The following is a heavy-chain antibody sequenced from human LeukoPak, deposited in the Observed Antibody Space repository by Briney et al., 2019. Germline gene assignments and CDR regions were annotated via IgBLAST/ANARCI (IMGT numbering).Heavy chain of an antibody. CDR3: SRWRVTSMLYS. V-gene: IGHV3-49*04. J-gene: IGHJ4*02. Sequence: GRSLRLSRTTSGFTFGDYAMAWVRQTPERGLECVGSIREKASGGTTEYPASVKGRFTVSRDDSRSIAYLQMDSLKIEDTAVYYCSRWRVTSMLYSWGQGTLVTVSS. D-gene: IGHD2/OR15-2a*01. CDR1: GFTFGDYA. CDR2: IREKASGGTT.